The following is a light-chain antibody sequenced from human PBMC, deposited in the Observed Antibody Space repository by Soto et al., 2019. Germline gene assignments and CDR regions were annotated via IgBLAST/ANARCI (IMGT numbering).Light chain of an antibody. J-gene: IGKJ1*01. CDR3: QQYYSYPM. CDR2: AAS. Sequence: AIRMTQSPSSFSASTGDRVTITCRASQCISSYLAWYQQKPGKAPKLLIYAASTMQSGVPSRFSGSGSGTDFTLTIHCLQSEDFATYYCQQYYSYPMFGQGNKVEIK. V-gene: IGKV1-8*01. CDR1: QCISSY.